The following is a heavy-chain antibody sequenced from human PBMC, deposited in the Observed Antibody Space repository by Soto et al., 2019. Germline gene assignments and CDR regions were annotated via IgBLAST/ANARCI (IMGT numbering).Heavy chain of an antibody. CDR2: VFHSGSV. V-gene: IGHV4-30-4*08. Sequence: QVQLQQSGPGLVKPSQTLSLTCTVSGGSISGDYYHWTWIRQSPGKGLEWIGYVFHSGSVLYNPSLQRRLNISVDTSKNQFSLRLSSVTAADTAVYFCAREDDGGDRDYYGLDVWGQGTTVTVSS. CDR1: GGSISGDYYH. D-gene: IGHD2-21*02. J-gene: IGHJ6*02. CDR3: AREDDGGDRDYYGLDV.